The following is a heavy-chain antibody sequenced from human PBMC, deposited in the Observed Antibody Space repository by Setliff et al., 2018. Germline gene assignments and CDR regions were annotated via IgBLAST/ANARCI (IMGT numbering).Heavy chain of an antibody. Sequence: SETLSLTCIVAGDSISNSDYYWSWIRQPPGKGLEWIGYFYHSGSMNYSPSLKGRVTMSVDTSNNQLSLKLTSVSAADTAVYYCARAYYYASGNSHNYYMDVWGKGTAVTVSS. CDR2: FYHSGSM. CDR1: GDSISNSDYY. J-gene: IGHJ6*03. CDR3: ARAYYYASGNSHNYYMDV. D-gene: IGHD3-10*01. V-gene: IGHV4-61*08.